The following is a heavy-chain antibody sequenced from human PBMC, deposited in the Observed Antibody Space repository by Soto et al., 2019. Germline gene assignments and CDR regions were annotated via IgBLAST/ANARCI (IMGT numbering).Heavy chain of an antibody. V-gene: IGHV1-18*04. CDR1: GYTFTDYG. Sequence: QVQLVQSGAEVKKPGASVKVSCKASGYTFTDYGISWVRQAPGQGLEWMGWISTYNGNTIYVQKIQGRVTMTTDTSTSTAYVELRSLRSDDTAVYYCAREEGISDWHAFDYWGQGTLVTVSS. CDR2: ISTYNGNT. CDR3: AREEGISDWHAFDY. J-gene: IGHJ4*02. D-gene: IGHD6-19*01.